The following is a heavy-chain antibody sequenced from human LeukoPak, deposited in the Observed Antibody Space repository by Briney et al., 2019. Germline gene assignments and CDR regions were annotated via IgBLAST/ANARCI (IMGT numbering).Heavy chain of an antibody. CDR3: ARDCSSTTCPKLDY. CDR1: GASIGSGGYY. CDR2: IYYSGSTS. V-gene: IGHV4-31*03. D-gene: IGHD2-2*01. J-gene: IGHJ4*02. Sequence: SQTLSLTCTVSGASIGSGGYYWSWVRQHPGKGLEWIGYIYYSGSTSYYNPSLKSRVTISVDTSKNQFSLRLSSATAADTAVYYCARDCSSTTCPKLDYWGQGTLVTVSS.